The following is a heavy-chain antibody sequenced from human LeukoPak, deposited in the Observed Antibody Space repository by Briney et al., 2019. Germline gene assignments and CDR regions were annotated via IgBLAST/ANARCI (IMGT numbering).Heavy chain of an antibody. D-gene: IGHD5-24*01. J-gene: IGHJ6*03. Sequence: NASETLSLTCTVSGGSISTYYWSWIRQSPGKGLEWIGYIYYDGSTNYNPSLKSRVTISVDTSKNQFSLKLSSVTAADTAVYYCARDREEMATIPLLDYYYMDVWGKGTTVTVSS. V-gene: IGHV4-59*12. CDR2: IYYDGST. CDR1: GGSISTYY. CDR3: ARDREEMATIPLLDYYYMDV.